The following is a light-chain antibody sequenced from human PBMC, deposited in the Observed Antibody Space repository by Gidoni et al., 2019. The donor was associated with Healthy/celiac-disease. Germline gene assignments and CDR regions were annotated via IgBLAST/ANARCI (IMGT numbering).Light chain of an antibody. CDR2: DAS. V-gene: IGKV3-11*01. J-gene: IGKJ4*01. Sequence: IVFTHSPATLSLSPVDRATLSCRASRLVRSYLAWYQQKPGQAPRLLIHDASNRATGIPARFSGSGSGTDFTLTISSLEPEDFAVYYCQQRSNWPPLTFXGXTKVEIK. CDR3: QQRSNWPPLT. CDR1: RLVRSY.